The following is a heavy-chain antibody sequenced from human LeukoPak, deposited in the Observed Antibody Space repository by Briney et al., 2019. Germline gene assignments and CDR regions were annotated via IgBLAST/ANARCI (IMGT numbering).Heavy chain of an antibody. D-gene: IGHD4-17*01. J-gene: IGHJ4*02. V-gene: IGHV4-59*01. CDR2: IYYSGST. CDR3: ARDRGYGLYLIYFDY. Sequence: PSETLSLTCTLSGDSFSRSYWRCLRQPPGKGLEWIGYIYYSGSTNSNPSLKSRVTISVDTSKNQFSLNLSSVTAADTAVYYCARDRGYGLYLIYFDYWGQGTLVTVSS. CDR1: GDSFSRSY.